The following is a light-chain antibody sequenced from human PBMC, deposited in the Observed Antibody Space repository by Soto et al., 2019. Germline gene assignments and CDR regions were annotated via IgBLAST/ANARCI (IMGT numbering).Light chain of an antibody. J-gene: IGKJ1*01. CDR3: QQSYSTLGT. Sequence: DIQMTQSPSSLSASVGDRVTITCRASQSISSYLNWYQQKPGKAPKLLIYAASSLHSGVPSRFSGSGSGTDFTITISSLQPEDFETYYCQQSYSTLGTFGQGTKVEIK. CDR2: AAS. V-gene: IGKV1-39*01. CDR1: QSISSY.